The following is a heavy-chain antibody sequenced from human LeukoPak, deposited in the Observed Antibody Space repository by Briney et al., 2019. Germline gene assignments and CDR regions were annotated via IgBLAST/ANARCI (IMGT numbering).Heavy chain of an antibody. CDR3: ARDRDYAFDY. CDR2: INSDRYRNTI. V-gene: IGHV3-48*02. J-gene: IGHJ4*02. CDR1: GFTLSSYS. Sequence: GGSLRLSCAASGFTLSSYSMNWVRQAPGKGLEWISYINSDRYRNTIYYADTVKGRITISRDNAKSSLYLQLNSLRDEGTAIYYCARDRDYAFDYWGQGTLVTVSS. D-gene: IGHD4-17*01.